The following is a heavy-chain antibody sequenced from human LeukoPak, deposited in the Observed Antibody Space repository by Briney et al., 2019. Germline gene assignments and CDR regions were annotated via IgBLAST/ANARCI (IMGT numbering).Heavy chain of an antibody. CDR1: GFTFSTYW. CDR2: IKQDGSEK. J-gene: IGHJ4*02. V-gene: IGHV3-7*05. CDR3: ARDGGTAGEFDY. D-gene: IGHD2-15*01. Sequence: GGSLRLSCAASGFTFSTYWMTWVSQAPGEGLEWVANIKQDGSEKYYADSVKGRFSISRDNAKKSLYLQMNSLRADDTALYYCARDGGTAGEFDYWGQGTVVTVSS.